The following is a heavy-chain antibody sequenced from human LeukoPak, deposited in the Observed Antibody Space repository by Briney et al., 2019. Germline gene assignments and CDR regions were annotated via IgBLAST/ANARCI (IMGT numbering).Heavy chain of an antibody. Sequence: SETLSLTCTVSGGSISSSSYYWGWLRQPPGKGLEWFGSIYYSGSTYYNPSLKSRVTISVDTSKNQFSLKLSSVTAADTAVYYCARDGGTYYDILTGYYGYYFDYWGQGTLVTVSS. CDR3: ARDGGTYYDILTGYYGYYFDY. V-gene: IGHV4-39*07. CDR2: IYYSGST. CDR1: GGSISSSSYY. J-gene: IGHJ4*02. D-gene: IGHD3-9*01.